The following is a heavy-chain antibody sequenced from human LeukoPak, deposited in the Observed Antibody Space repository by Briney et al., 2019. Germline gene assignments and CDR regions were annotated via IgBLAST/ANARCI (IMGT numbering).Heavy chain of an antibody. D-gene: IGHD5-12*01. CDR2: ISSSSSTI. CDR1: GFTFSSYS. CDR3: ARALPTVIVATINYMDV. V-gene: IGHV3-48*02. J-gene: IGHJ6*03. Sequence: GGSLRLSCAASGFTFSSYSMNWVRQAPGKGLEWVSYISSSSSTIYYADSVKGRFTISRDNAKNSLYLQMNSLRDEDTAVHYCARALPTVIVATINYMDVWGKGTTVTVSS.